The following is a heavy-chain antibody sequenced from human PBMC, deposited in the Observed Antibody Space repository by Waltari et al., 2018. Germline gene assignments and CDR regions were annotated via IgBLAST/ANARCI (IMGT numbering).Heavy chain of an antibody. V-gene: IGHV1-2*06. D-gene: IGHD5-18*01. CDR3: AREIGQLWFFQGPCLGY. CDR2: INPNSGGT. Sequence: QVQLVQSGAEVKKPGASVKVSCKASGYTFTGYYMHWVRQAPGQGLEWMGRINPNSGGTNYAQKFQGRVTMTRDTSISTAYMELSRLRSDDTAVYYCAREIGQLWFFQGPCLGYWGQGTLVTVSS. J-gene: IGHJ4*02. CDR1: GYTFTGYY.